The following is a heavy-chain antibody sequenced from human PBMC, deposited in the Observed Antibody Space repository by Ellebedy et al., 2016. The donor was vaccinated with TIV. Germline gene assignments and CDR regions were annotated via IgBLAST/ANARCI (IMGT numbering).Heavy chain of an antibody. D-gene: IGHD6-19*01. J-gene: IGHJ4*02. CDR3: AMETSGWIDH. Sequence: GGSLRLSXAASGFTFSSYAMHWVRQAPGKGLEWVSHIRWNSDTIGYADSVKGRFTISRDNAKNSLYLEMNSLRVEDTGLYYCAMETSGWIDHWGQGTLVTVSS. V-gene: IGHV3-9*01. CDR1: GFTFSSYA. CDR2: IRWNSDTI.